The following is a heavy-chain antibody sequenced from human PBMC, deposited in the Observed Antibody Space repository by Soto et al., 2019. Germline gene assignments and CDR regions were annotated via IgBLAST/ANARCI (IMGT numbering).Heavy chain of an antibody. Sequence: QVQLVQSGAEVKKPGSSVKVSCKASGGTFSSYTISWVRQAPGQGLEWMGRIIPILGIANYAQKFQGRVTITADKYTSTAYMELSSLRSEDTAVYYCASNFGRYCSGGSCYSGFWGQGTLVTVSS. CDR2: IIPILGIA. CDR3: ASNFGRYCSGGSCYSGF. D-gene: IGHD2-15*01. V-gene: IGHV1-69*02. CDR1: GGTFSSYT. J-gene: IGHJ4*02.